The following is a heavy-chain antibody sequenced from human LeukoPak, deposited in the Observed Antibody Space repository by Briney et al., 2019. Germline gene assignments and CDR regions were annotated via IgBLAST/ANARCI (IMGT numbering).Heavy chain of an antibody. CDR2: FDPEDGET. V-gene: IGHV1-24*01. CDR1: GYTLTELS. J-gene: IGHJ4*02. Sequence: ASVKVSCKVSGYTLTELSMHWVRQAPGKGLEWMGGFDPEDGETIYAQKFQGRVTMTEDTSTDTAYMELSSLRSEDTAVYYCATPTRGVRGVIITSVYFDYWGQGTLVTVSS. D-gene: IGHD3-10*01. CDR3: ATPTRGVRGVIITSVYFDY.